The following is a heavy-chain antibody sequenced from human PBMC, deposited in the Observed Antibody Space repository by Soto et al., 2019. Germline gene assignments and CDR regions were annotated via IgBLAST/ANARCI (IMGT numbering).Heavy chain of an antibody. Sequence: ASVKVSCKASGYTFTSYGISWVRQAPGQGLEWMGWISAYNGNTNYAQKLQGRVTMTTDTSTSTAYMELRSLRSDDTAVYYCASCSYYYDSSGYYYGAPFDYWGQGTLVTVSS. J-gene: IGHJ4*02. CDR1: GYTFTSYG. CDR2: ISAYNGNT. D-gene: IGHD3-22*01. CDR3: ASCSYYYDSSGYYYGAPFDY. V-gene: IGHV1-18*04.